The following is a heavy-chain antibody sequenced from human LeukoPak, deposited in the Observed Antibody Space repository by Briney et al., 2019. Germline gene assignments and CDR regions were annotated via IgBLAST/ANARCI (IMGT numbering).Heavy chain of an antibody. CDR2: ISLSSTYT. V-gene: IGHV3-11*06. CDR3: ARDRREGFDCSSTSCPYYYSGMDV. D-gene: IGHD2-2*01. CDR1: GFTFSDYY. J-gene: IGHJ6*02. Sequence: PGGSLRLSCAASGFTFSDYYMSWIRQAPGKGLERVSYISLSSTYTNYADSVKGRFTISRDNSKNSLYLQMSSLRAEDTAVYYCARDRREGFDCSSTSCPYYYSGMDVWGQGTTVTVSS.